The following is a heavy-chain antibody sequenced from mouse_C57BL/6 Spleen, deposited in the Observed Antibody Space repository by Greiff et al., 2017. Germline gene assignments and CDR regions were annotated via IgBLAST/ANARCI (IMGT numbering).Heavy chain of an antibody. D-gene: IGHD2-3*01. CDR3: ARDDGYYGFAY. CDR1: GFTFSDYG. J-gene: IGHJ3*01. V-gene: IGHV5-17*01. CDR2: ISSGSSTI. Sequence: EVKLVESGGGLVKPGGSLTLSCAASGFTFSDYGMHWVRQAPETGLEWVAYISSGSSTIYYADTVKGRFTISRDNAKNTLFLQMTSLRSEDTAMYYCARDDGYYGFAYWGQGTLFTVSA.